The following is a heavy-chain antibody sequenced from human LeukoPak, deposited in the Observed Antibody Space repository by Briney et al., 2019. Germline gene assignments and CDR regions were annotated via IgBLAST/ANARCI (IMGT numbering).Heavy chain of an antibody. J-gene: IGHJ3*02. Sequence: SETLSLTCTVPGGSISSYYWSWIRQPPGKGLEWIGYIYYSGSTNYNPSLKSRVTISVDTSKNQFSLKLSSVTAADTAVYYCARGSSWFSDAFDIWGQGTMVTVSS. D-gene: IGHD6-13*01. CDR1: GGSISSYY. CDR2: IYYSGST. V-gene: IGHV4-59*01. CDR3: ARGSSWFSDAFDI.